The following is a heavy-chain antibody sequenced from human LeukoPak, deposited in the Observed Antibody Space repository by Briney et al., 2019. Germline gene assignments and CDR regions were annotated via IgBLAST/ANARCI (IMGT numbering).Heavy chain of an antibody. Sequence: ASVTVSCKASGYTFTAQHMHWVRQAPGQGLEWMGWINPNSGGTNYAQKFQGWVTMTRDTSISTAYMELSRLRSDDTAVYYCARAGAASDISGWYVFDYWGQGTLVTVSS. D-gene: IGHD6-19*01. CDR2: INPNSGGT. J-gene: IGHJ4*02. CDR3: ARAGAASDISGWYVFDY. V-gene: IGHV1-2*04. CDR1: GYTFTAQH.